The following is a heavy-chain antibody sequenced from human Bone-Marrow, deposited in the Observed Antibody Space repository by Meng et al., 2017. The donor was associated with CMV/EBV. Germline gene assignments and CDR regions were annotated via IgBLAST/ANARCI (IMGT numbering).Heavy chain of an antibody. D-gene: IGHD3-3*01. J-gene: IGHJ6*02. Sequence: ASVKVSCKASGYTFTSYGISWVRQAPGQGLEWMGWISAYNGNTNYAQKLQGRVTMTTDTSTSTAYMELRSLRSDDTAVYYCARDLYDFWSGYWWYYYGMEVWGQGSTVNVAS. V-gene: IGHV1-18*01. CDR1: GYTFTSYG. CDR2: ISAYNGNT. CDR3: ARDLYDFWSGYWWYYYGMEV.